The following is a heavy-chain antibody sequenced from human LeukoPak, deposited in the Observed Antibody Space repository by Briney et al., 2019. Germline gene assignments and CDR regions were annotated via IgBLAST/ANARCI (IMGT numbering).Heavy chain of an antibody. Sequence: RGSLRLSCAASGFTFSSYSMNWVRQAPGKGLEWVSYISSSSSTIYYADSVKGRFTISRDNAKNSLYLQMNSLRAEDTAVYYCARDCRFLSGNFDYWGQGTLVTVSS. CDR3: ARDCRFLSGNFDY. CDR1: GFTFSSYS. CDR2: ISSSSSTI. J-gene: IGHJ4*02. D-gene: IGHD2/OR15-2a*01. V-gene: IGHV3-48*04.